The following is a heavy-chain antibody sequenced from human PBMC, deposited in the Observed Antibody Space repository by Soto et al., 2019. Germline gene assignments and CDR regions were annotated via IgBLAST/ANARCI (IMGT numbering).Heavy chain of an antibody. J-gene: IGHJ4*02. V-gene: IGHV3-48*02. CDR2: ISTSSSTM. D-gene: IGHD6-19*01. CDR1: GFTFSGYN. Sequence: EVQLVESGGGLVQPGGSLRLSCATSGFTFSGYNMNWVRQAPGKGLEWVSYISTSSSTMFYADSVKGRFTISRDNAKNSLYLQMNSLRDDDTAVYYCARDWQWLAYYFDYGGQGTLVTVSS. CDR3: ARDWQWLAYYFDY.